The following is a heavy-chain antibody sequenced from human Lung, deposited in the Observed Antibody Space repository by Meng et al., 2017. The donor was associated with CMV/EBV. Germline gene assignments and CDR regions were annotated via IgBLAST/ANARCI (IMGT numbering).Heavy chain of an antibody. Sequence: ASXXVSCKASGYTFTGYYMHWVRQAPGQGLEWMGWINPYTGGTNYPQKFQGRVTITRDTSISTAYMDLSRLRSDDTAVYYCARVYYDTSGSSHYFDFWGHGTLVTVTS. V-gene: IGHV1-2*02. D-gene: IGHD3-22*01. CDR2: INPYTGGT. CDR3: ARVYYDTSGSSHYFDF. CDR1: GYTFTGYY. J-gene: IGHJ4*01.